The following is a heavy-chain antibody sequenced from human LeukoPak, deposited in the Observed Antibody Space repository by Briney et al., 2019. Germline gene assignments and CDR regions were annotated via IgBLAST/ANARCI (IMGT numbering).Heavy chain of an antibody. Sequence: SETLSLTCTVSGGSIRSYHWSWIRQPPGKGLEWIGYIYNSGSTNYSPSLKSRVTMSVDTSKNQFSLKLSSVTAEDTAVYYCARYSSSGLDYWGQGTLVTVSS. CDR1: GGSIRSYH. CDR3: ARYSSSGLDY. D-gene: IGHD6-19*01. CDR2: IYNSGST. V-gene: IGHV4-59*01. J-gene: IGHJ4*02.